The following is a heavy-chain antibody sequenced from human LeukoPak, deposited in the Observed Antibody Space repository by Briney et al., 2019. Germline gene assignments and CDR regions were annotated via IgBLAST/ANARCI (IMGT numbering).Heavy chain of an antibody. J-gene: IGHJ4*02. Sequence: PGGCLRLSCAASGFTFSTYGMHWVRQAPGKGLNWVAFILYDGSNKYYADSVKGRFTISKDNSKNTVYLQMNSLRAEDTAVYYCAKDTDRRVDTAMAYGYWGQGTLVTVSS. CDR3: AKDTDRRVDTAMAYGY. CDR1: GFTFSTYG. CDR2: ILYDGSNK. V-gene: IGHV3-30*02. D-gene: IGHD5-18*01.